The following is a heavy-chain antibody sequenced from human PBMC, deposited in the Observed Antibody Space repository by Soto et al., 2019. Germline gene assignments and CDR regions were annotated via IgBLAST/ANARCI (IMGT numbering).Heavy chain of an antibody. CDR1: GFTVTESR. CDR2: VKSKTDGGTI. J-gene: IGHJ4*02. Sequence: DVQVVESGGGLVKPGGSLRLSCAASGFTVTESRMSWIRQAPGKGLECVARVKSKTDGGTISCAPAVKGRFTISRDDSKNMFYLEMNSLNTEDTALYYCTKGAGQWWGQGALVTVSS. D-gene: IGHD6-19*01. V-gene: IGHV3-15*01. CDR3: TKGAGQW.